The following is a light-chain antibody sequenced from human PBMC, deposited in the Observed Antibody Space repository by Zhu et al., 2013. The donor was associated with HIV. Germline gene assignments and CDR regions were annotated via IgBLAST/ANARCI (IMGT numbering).Light chain of an antibody. J-gene: IGKJ4*01. CDR1: QSVSSSY. CDR2: GAS. Sequence: EIVLTQSPGTLSLSAGERATLSCRASQSVSSSYLAWYQQKPGQAPRLLIYGASGRATGIPDRFSGSGSGTEFTLTITRLEPEDVAVYFCQQYNASPLTFGGGTKVEI. V-gene: IGKV3-20*01. CDR3: QQYNASPLT.